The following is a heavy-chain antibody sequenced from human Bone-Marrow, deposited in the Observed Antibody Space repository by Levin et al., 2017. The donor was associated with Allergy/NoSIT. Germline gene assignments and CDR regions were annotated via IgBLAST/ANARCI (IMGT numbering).Heavy chain of an antibody. CDR3: ARRVVTAEKSYAFDI. CDR1: GFSLSTSGMC. D-gene: IGHD2-21*02. V-gene: IGHV2-70*01. J-gene: IGHJ3*02. Sequence: QTLSLTCTFSGFSLSTSGMCVSWIRQPPGKALEWLALIDWDDDKYYSTSLKTRLTISKDTSKNQVVLTMTNMDPVDTATYYCARRVVTAEKSYAFDIWGQGTMVTVSS. CDR2: IDWDDDK.